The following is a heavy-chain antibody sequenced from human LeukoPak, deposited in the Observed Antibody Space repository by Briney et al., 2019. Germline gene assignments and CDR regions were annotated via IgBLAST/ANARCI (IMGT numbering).Heavy chain of an antibody. V-gene: IGHV4-59*01. CDR2: IYYSGST. CDR3: ARVGGAEVDY. J-gene: IGHJ4*02. Sequence: SETLSLTCTVSGGSISSYYWSRIRQPPGKGLEWIGYIYYSGSTNYNPSLKSRVTISVDTSKNQFSLKLSSVTAADPAVYYCARVGGAEVDYWGQGTLVTVSS. CDR1: GGSISSYY. D-gene: IGHD1-26*01.